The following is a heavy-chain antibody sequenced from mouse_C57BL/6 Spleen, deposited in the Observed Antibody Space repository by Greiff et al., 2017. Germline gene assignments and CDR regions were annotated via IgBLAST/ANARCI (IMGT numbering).Heavy chain of an antibody. CDR3: ARAEDEGYSAWFAY. CDR2: IDPSDSET. V-gene: IGHV1-52*01. J-gene: IGHJ3*01. D-gene: IGHD2-3*01. CDR1: GYTFTSYW. Sequence: QVQLQQPGAELVRPGSSVKLSCKASGYTFTSYWMHWVKQRPIQGLEWIGNIDPSDSETHYNQKFKDKATLTVDKSSSTAYMQLSSLTSEDSAVDYWARAEDEGYSAWFAYWGQGTLVTVSA.